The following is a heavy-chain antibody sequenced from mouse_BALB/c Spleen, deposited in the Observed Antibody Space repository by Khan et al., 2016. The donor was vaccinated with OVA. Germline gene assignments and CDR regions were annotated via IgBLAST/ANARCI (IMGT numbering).Heavy chain of an antibody. CDR2: IWSDGST. CDR3: ARQPYYHYDIMDY. CDR1: GFSLTNYG. Sequence: VQLQESGPGLVAPSQSLSITCTISGFSLTNYGIHWVRQPPGKGLEWLVVIWSDGSTTYNSALKSRLTISKDNSKSHAFLKMNSLQTDDTAVYLCARQPYYHYDIMDYWGQGTSGTVSS. V-gene: IGHV2-6-1*01. J-gene: IGHJ4*01. D-gene: IGHD2-10*01.